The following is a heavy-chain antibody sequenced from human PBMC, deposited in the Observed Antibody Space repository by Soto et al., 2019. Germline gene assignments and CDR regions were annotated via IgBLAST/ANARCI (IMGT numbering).Heavy chain of an antibody. CDR3: ARRRDTDYGNNMDV. CDR1: GGPITNSRNY. V-gene: IGHV4-39*01. J-gene: IGHJ6*02. Sequence: PSETLSLTCTVSGGPITNSRNYWGWIRQPPGKGLERIGSIYYSGTSAYNPSLKSRVTMSVDTSRNQFSLRLSSVTAAETAVYYCARRRDTDYGNNMDVWGQGTTVTVSS. D-gene: IGHD4-17*01. CDR2: IYYSGTS.